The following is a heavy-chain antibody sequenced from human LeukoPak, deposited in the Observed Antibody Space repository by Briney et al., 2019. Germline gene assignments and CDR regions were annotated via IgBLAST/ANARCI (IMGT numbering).Heavy chain of an antibody. J-gene: IGHJ6*03. CDR1: GFTLTNYA. D-gene: IGHD3-9*01. CDR3: AREGHSDLLTGYSPVEYYYYMDV. V-gene: IGHV3-30*04. Sequence: GRSLRLSCAVSGFTLTNYAVHWVRQAPGKGLEWLAVMSNDGKNKYLADSVKGRFSVSRDISKDTLYLQMDSLRAEGTAVYYCAREGHSDLLTGYSPVEYYYYMDVWGKGTTVTVSS. CDR2: MSNDGKNK.